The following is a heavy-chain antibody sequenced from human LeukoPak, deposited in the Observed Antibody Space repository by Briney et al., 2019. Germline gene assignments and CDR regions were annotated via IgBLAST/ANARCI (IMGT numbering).Heavy chain of an antibody. CDR2: INSDGSST. Sequence: PGGSLRLSCAASGFTFSSYWMHWVRQAPGKGLVWVSRINSDGSSTSYADSVKGRFTISRDNAKNTLYLQMNSLRAEDTAVYYCARDPVDYGDSYYYGMDVWGQGTTVTVSS. CDR1: GFTFSSYW. CDR3: ARDPVDYGDSYYYGMDV. V-gene: IGHV3-74*01. D-gene: IGHD4-17*01. J-gene: IGHJ6*02.